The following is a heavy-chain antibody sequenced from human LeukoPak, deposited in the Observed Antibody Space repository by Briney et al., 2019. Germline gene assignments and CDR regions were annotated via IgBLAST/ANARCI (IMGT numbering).Heavy chain of an antibody. V-gene: IGHV1-46*01. J-gene: IGHJ4*02. CDR3: ATTMHRYSSSSGSAYDY. CDR2: FNPSGGST. Sequence: ASVKVSCKASGYTFTSYYMHWVRQAPGQGLEWMGIFNPSGGSTSYAQKFQGRVTMTRDTSTSTVYMELSSLRSEDTAVYYCATTMHRYSSSSGSAYDYWGQGTLVTVSS. CDR1: GYTFTSYY. D-gene: IGHD6-6*01.